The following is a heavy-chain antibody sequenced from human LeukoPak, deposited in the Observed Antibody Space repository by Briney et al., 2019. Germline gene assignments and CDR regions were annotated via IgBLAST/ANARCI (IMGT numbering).Heavy chain of an antibody. CDR1: GVTFSNAW. CDR2: IKSKADGATI. CDR3: TTHRTY. J-gene: IGHJ4*02. Sequence: GGSLRLSCTASGVTFSNAWMSWVRQAPGKGLEWVGLIKSKADGATIDYAAPVKGRFTTSRDDSKNTLYLQMNSLKIEDTAVYYCTTHRTYWGQGTLVIVSS. V-gene: IGHV3-15*01.